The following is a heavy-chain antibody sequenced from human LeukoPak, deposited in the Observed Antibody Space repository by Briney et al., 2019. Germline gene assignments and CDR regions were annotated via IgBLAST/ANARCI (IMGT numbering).Heavy chain of an antibody. Sequence: PGVSLRLSCAASGFTFSNAWMTWVRQAPGKGLEWVGRIKSKSDGGTTDYAAPVKGRFTISRDDSKDTLYLQMNSLKTEDTAVYYCATDRPWRGVYWGQGIMVTVSS. CDR3: ATDRPWRGVY. J-gene: IGHJ4*02. V-gene: IGHV3-15*01. D-gene: IGHD6-6*01. CDR2: IKSKSDGGTT. CDR1: GFTFSNAW.